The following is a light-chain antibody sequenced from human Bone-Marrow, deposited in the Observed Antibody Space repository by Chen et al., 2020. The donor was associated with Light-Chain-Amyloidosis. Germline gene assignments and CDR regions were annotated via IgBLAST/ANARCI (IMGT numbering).Light chain of an antibody. J-gene: IGKJ2*01. V-gene: IGKV1-39*01. Sequence: DIQITQSPSYLSSSVGDRVTITCRASQSISSYLNWYQQKPGKAPKLLIYAASSVQSGVPSRFSGSGSGTDFTLTISSLQPEDFATYYCQQSYSTPPYTFGQGTKLEIK. CDR1: QSISSY. CDR3: QQSYSTPPYT. CDR2: AAS.